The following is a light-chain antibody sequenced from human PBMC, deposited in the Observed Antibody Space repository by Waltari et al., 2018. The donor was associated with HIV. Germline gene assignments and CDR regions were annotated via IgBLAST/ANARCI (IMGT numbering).Light chain of an antibody. CDR3: QQRSNSPRT. CDR2: DAS. V-gene: IGKV3-11*01. J-gene: IGKJ1*01. Sequence: EIVLTQSPATLSLSPGERATLSCRASQSVSSYLAWYQQKPGQAPRLLIYDASNRATGIPARFSGSGSGTDFTPTISSLEPEDFAVYYCQQRSNSPRTFGQGTKVEFK. CDR1: QSVSSY.